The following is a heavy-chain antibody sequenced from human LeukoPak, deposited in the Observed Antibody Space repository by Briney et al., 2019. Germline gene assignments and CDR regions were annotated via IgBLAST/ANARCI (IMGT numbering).Heavy chain of an antibody. CDR2: IGATGYST. D-gene: IGHD2/OR15-2a*01. V-gene: IGHV3-23*01. J-gene: IGHJ4*02. Sequence: GGSLRLSCAASGFTFTSYALTWVRQAPGKGLEWVSAIGATGYSTYYADSVKGRFTISRDNSKNTLYLQMNSLRAEDTAIYYCAKLFLSGIDYWGQGTLVTVSS. CDR3: AKLFLSGIDY. CDR1: GFTFTSYA.